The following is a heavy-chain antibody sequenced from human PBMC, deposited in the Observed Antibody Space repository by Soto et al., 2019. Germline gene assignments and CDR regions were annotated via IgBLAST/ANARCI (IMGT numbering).Heavy chain of an antibody. CDR2: IYYSGTT. V-gene: IGHV4-39*01. D-gene: IGHD3-10*01. J-gene: IGHJ4*02. CDR3: ASLIGIKFDY. Sequence: PSETLSLTCTVSGGSISSSSYYWGWIRQPPGKGLEWIGTIYYSGTTNYNPSLKSRVTISVDTSQNQFSLKLNSLTAADTAVYYCASLIGIKFDYWGQGALVTVSS. CDR1: GGSISSSSYY.